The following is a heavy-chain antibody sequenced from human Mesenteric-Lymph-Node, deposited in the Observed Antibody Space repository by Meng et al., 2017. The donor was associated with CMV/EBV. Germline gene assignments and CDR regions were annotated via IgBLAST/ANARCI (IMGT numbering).Heavy chain of an antibody. J-gene: IGHJ4*02. V-gene: IGHV3-21*04. D-gene: IGHD3-22*01. Sequence: GGSLRLSCAASGFAFSSYSMNWVRQAPGKGLEWVASISGSDNSINYAGSVKGRFTISRDNARNTVYLQLNSLRAEDTALYYCAKDVYQNSRGAPLDYWGQGILVTVSS. CDR2: ISGSDNSI. CDR1: GFAFSSYS. CDR3: AKDVYQNSRGAPLDY.